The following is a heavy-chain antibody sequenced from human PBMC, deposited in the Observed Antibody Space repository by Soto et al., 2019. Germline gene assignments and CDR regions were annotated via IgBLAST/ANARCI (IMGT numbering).Heavy chain of an antibody. J-gene: IGHJ4*02. CDR2: IDNNGVA. CDR1: GGSVYSNGHY. Sequence: SETLSLTCIVSGGSVYSNGHYWGWIRQPPGKGLEWIGSIDNNGVANYNSSLKSRVTISRDTSKNQFSLRLTSVTAADTAVYYCGKVLVGATGHTDADSWGPGTLVTVSS. D-gene: IGHD2-15*01. CDR3: GKVLVGATGHTDADS. V-gene: IGHV4-39*01.